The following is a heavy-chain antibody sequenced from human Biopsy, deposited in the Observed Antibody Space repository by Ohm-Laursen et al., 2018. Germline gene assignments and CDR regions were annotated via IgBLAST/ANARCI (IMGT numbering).Heavy chain of an antibody. CDR3: AIDGNDFLTDYLKIDQ. J-gene: IGHJ4*02. V-gene: IGHV1-2*02. Sequence: GASVKVSCKASGYTFTGYYLHWVRQAPGQGLEWMGWINPKSGGTHYLEKFRGRVTMTRDTSIGTAYMEVGSLRSDDTAVYYCAIDGNDFLTDYLKIDQWGQGTLVTVSS. CDR2: INPKSGGT. CDR1: GYTFTGYY. D-gene: IGHD3-9*01.